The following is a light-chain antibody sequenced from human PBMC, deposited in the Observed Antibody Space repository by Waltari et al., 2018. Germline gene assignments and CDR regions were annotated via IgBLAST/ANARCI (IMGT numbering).Light chain of an antibody. CDR2: AAS. CDR1: QRISNRY. V-gene: IGKV3-20*01. CDR3: QHYGGSPLIT. J-gene: IGKJ3*01. Sequence: EIVLTQSPGTLSVSPGERVTLSCRAIQRISNRYLAWYQQKPGQAPRLLIDAASRSAAGSPEGFIGSGAGTDFTLTISRLAPEDFAIYYYQHYGGSPLITFGPGTKVDIK.